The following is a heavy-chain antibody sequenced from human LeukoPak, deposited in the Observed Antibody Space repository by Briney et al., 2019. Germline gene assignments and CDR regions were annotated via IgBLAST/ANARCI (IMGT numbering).Heavy chain of an antibody. CDR1: GYTFTGYY. D-gene: IGHD3-22*01. CDR3: ARNFYFDSSGYYHY. CDR2: INPNSGGT. V-gene: IGHV1-2*02. J-gene: IGHJ4*02. Sequence: ASVKVSCKASGYTFTGYYMHWVRQAPGQGLEWMGWINPNSGGTNYAQKFQGRVAMTRDTSISTAYMELSRLRSDDTAVYYCARNFYFDSSGYYHYWGQGTLVTVSS.